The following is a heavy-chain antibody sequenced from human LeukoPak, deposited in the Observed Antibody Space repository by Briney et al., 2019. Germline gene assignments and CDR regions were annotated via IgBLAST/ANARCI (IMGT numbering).Heavy chain of an antibody. CDR1: GGSISSGGYY. CDR2: IYYSGST. J-gene: IGHJ4*02. Sequence: TLSLTCTVSGGSISSGGYYWSWIRQHPGKGLEWIGYIYYSGSTYYNPSLKSRVTISVDTSKNQFSLKLSSVTAADTAVYYCARTLTRWLRPDYWGQGTLVTVSS. CDR3: ARTLTRWLRPDY. V-gene: IGHV4-31*03. D-gene: IGHD5-24*01.